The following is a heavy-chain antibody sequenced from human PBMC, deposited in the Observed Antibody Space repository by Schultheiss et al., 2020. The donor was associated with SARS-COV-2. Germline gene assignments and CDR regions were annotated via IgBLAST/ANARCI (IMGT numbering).Heavy chain of an antibody. CDR3: ARRGYCSSTSCYDYYGMDV. CDR2: IGTAGDT. V-gene: IGHV3-13*01. CDR1: GFSFSSYD. D-gene: IGHD2-2*01. Sequence: GGSLRLSCAASGFSFSSYDMHWVRQATGKGLEWVSAIGTAGDTYYPGSVKGRFTISRDNAKNSLYLQMNSLRAEDTAVYYCARRGYCSSTSCYDYYGMDVWGQGTTVTVSS. J-gene: IGHJ6*02.